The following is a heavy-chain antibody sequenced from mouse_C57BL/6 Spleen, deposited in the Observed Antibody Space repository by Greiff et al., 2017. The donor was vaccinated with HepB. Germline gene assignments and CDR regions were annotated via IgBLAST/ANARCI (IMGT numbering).Heavy chain of an antibody. V-gene: IGHV1-63*01. CDR2: IYPGGGYT. J-gene: IGHJ2*01. CDR1: GYTFTNYW. D-gene: IGHD3-2*02. Sequence: QVQLQQSGAELVRPGTSVKMSCKASGYTFTNYWIGWAKQRPGHGLEWIGDIYPGGGYTNYNEKFKGKATLTADKSSSTAYMQFSSLTSEDSAIYYCARLKGHSSGYYFDYWGQGTTLTVSS. CDR3: ARLKGHSSGYYFDY.